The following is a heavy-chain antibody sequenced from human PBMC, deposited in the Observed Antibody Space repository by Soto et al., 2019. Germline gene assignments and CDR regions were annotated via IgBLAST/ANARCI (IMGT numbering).Heavy chain of an antibody. J-gene: IGHJ4*02. CDR3: ASSGYYYDSSGYYPYYFDY. D-gene: IGHD3-22*01. CDR1: GGSISSYY. Sequence: SETLSLTCTVSGGSISSYYWSWIRQPPGKGLEWIGYIYYSGSTNYNPSLKSRVTISVDTSKNQFSLKLSSVTAADTAVYYCASSGYYYDSSGYYPYYFDYWGQGTLVTVSS. CDR2: IYYSGST. V-gene: IGHV4-59*08.